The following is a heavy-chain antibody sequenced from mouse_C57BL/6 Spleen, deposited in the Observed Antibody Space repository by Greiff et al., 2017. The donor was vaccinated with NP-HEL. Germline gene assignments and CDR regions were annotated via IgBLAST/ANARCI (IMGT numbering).Heavy chain of an antibody. D-gene: IGHD2-2*01. J-gene: IGHJ1*03. CDR3: ARREGYDNWYFDV. Sequence: QVQLQQPGAELVKPGASVKMSCKASGYTFTSYWITWVKQRPGPGLEWIGDIYPGSGSPNYNEKFKSQATLTVDTSSSTAYMQLRSLTSEDSAVYYCARREGYDNWYFDVWGTGTTVTVSS. V-gene: IGHV1-55*01. CDR2: IYPGSGSP. CDR1: GYTFTSYW.